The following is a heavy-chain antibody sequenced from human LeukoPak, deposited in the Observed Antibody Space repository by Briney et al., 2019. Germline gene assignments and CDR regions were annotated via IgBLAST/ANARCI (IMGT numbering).Heavy chain of an antibody. Sequence: GGSLRLSCAASGFTFPNHVITWVRQAPGKGLEWVSGISVSGAGTLYAESVKRRSSIARDNSKTTLPLQMNSLSAEDTAISYCAKVDPASVTGGVFYYYYYMDVWGKGTTVTVSS. J-gene: IGHJ6*03. CDR1: GFTFPNHV. CDR3: AKVDPASVTGGVFYYYYYMDV. CDR2: ISVSGAGT. D-gene: IGHD2-21*02. V-gene: IGHV3-23*01.